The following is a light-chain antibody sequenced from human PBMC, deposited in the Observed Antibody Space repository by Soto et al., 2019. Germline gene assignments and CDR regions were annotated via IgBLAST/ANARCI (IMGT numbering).Light chain of an antibody. CDR1: QSVSSN. CDR2: GAS. J-gene: IGKJ4*02. V-gene: IGKV3-15*01. CDR3: QQDNNWPPDRT. Sequence: EIVMTQSPATLSVSPGERATLSCRASQSVSSNLAWYQQKPGQAPRRLIYGASTRATGIPARFSGSGAGTEFTFTISSLQSEDFAIYFCQQDNNWPPDRTYGEGTKVEIK.